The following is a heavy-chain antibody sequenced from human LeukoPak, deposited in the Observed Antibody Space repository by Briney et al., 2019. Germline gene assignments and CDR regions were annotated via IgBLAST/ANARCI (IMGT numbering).Heavy chain of an antibody. J-gene: IGHJ4*02. CDR2: IRYDGSNK. CDR1: GFTFSSYG. CDR3: ARRDYYDSSGHDY. D-gene: IGHD3-22*01. Sequence: GGSLRLSCAASGFTFSSYGMHWVRQAPGKGLEWVAFIRYDGSNKYYADSVKGRFTISRDNSKNTLYLQMNSLRAEDTAVYYCARRDYYDSSGHDYWGQGTLVTVSS. V-gene: IGHV3-30*02.